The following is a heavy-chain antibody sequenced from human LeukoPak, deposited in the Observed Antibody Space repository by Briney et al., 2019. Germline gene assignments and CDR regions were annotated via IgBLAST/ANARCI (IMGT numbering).Heavy chain of an antibody. Sequence: PSETLSLTCAVYGGSFSGYCWSWIRQPPGKGLEWIGEINHSGSTNYNPSLKSRVTISVDTSKNQFSLKLTSVTAADTAVYYCARVEKKSSSWYGQGLNWFAPWGQGTLVTVSS. CDR2: INHSGST. CDR3: ARVEKKSSSWYGQGLNWFAP. CDR1: GGSFSGYC. J-gene: IGHJ5*02. V-gene: IGHV4-34*01. D-gene: IGHD6-13*01.